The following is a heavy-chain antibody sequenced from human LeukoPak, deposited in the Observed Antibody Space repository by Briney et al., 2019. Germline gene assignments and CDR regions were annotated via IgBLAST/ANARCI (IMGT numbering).Heavy chain of an antibody. CDR1: GYSISSGYY. D-gene: IGHD4-17*01. CDR2: IYHSGST. V-gene: IGHV4-38-2*02. J-gene: IGHJ4*02. CDR3: ARDFFSTVTSFDY. Sequence: SETLSLTCTASGYSISSGYYWGWIRQPPGKGLEWIGSIYHSGSTYYNPSLKSRVTISVDTSKNQFSLKLSSVTAADTAVYYCARDFFSTVTSFDYWGQGTLVTVSS.